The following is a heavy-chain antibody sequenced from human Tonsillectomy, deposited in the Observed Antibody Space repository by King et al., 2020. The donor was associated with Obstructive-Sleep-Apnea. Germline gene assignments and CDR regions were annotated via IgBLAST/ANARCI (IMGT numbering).Heavy chain of an antibody. CDR2: IYYSGST. D-gene: IGHD5-18*01. Sequence: QLQESGPGLVKPSETLSLTCTVSGGSISSSSYYWGWIRQPPGKGLEWIGSIYYSGSTYYNPSLKSRVTISVDTSKNQFSLKLSSVTAADTAVYYCAGGDGYGYPNGVYWGQGTLVTVSS. J-gene: IGHJ4*02. CDR3: AGGDGYGYPNGVY. CDR1: GGSISSSSYY. V-gene: IGHV4-39*07.